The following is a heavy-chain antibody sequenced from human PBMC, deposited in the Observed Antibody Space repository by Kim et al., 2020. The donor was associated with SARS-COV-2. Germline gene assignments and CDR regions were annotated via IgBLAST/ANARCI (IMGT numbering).Heavy chain of an antibody. Sequence: SETLSLTCTVSGGSISSSSYYWGWIRQPPGKGLEWIGSICYSGSTYYNPSLKSRVTISVDTSKNQFSLKLSSVTAADTAVYYCARRGWYMVRGVIDSPRLGYNWFDPWGQGTLVTVSS. V-gene: IGHV4-39*01. J-gene: IGHJ5*02. D-gene: IGHD3-10*01. CDR1: GGSISSSSYY. CDR3: ARRGWYMVRGVIDSPRLGYNWFDP. CDR2: ICYSGST.